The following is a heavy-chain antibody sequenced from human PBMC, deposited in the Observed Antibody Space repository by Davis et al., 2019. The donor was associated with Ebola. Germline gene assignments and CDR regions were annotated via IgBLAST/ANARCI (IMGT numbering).Heavy chain of an antibody. V-gene: IGHV1-8*02. CDR3: ARTGSYSNVFYYGMDV. J-gene: IGHJ6*02. CDR1: GYTFTGYY. D-gene: IGHD1-26*01. Sequence: ASVKVSCKASGYTFTGYYMHWVRQAPGQGLEWMGWMNPNSGNTGYAQKFQGRVTMTRNTSISTAYMELSSLRSEDTAVYYCARTGSYSNVFYYGMDVWGQGTTVTVSS. CDR2: MNPNSGNT.